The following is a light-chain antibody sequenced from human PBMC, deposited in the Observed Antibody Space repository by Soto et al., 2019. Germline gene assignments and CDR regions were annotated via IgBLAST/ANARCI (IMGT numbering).Light chain of an antibody. J-gene: IGKJ1*01. V-gene: IGKV1-5*03. CDR2: KAS. Sequence: DIQMTQSPSTLSASVGDRVTITCRASQSISSWLAWYQQKPGKAPKLLIYKASSLESGVPSRFSGSGSGTEFTLTISSLQPDDLATYDCQQYNSFPTLGQGTTVEIK. CDR3: QQYNSFPT. CDR1: QSISSW.